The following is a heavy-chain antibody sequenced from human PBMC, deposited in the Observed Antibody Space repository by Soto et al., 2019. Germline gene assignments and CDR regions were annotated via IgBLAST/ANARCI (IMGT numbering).Heavy chain of an antibody. CDR3: AREEYYYDSSGYQDAFDI. Sequence: QVQLVQSGAEVKKPGSSVKVSCKASGGTFSSYAISWVRQAPGQGLEWMGGIIPIFGTANYAQKFQGRVTITADESTSTAYMELSSLRSEDTAVYYCAREEYYYDSSGYQDAFDIWGPGTMVTVSS. J-gene: IGHJ3*02. CDR2: IIPIFGTA. V-gene: IGHV1-69*01. D-gene: IGHD3-22*01. CDR1: GGTFSSYA.